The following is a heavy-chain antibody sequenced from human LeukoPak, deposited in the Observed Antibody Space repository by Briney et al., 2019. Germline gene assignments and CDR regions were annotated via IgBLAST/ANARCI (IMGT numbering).Heavy chain of an antibody. J-gene: IGHJ6*02. V-gene: IGHV3-23*01. CDR3: AKCKTSGWSSDVMDV. D-gene: IGHD6-19*01. Sequence: PGGSLRLSCAASGFTFSSYAMSWVRQAPGKGLEWVSVISGSGGNTYYADSVKGRFTISRDNSKNTLYVLMNSLRAEDTAVYYCAKCKTSGWSSDVMDVWGQGTTVTVSS. CDR1: GFTFSSYA. CDR2: ISGSGGNT.